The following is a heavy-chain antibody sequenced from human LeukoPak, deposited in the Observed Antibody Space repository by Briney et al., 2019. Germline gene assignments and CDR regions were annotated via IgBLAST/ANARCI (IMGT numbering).Heavy chain of an antibody. V-gene: IGHV3-23*01. CDR2: ISGGGERA. Sequence: PGGSLRLSCAASGILFSNTAMNWARQSPGRGLEWVSAISGGGERAFYADSVKGRFTISRDNSKNILYLQMNSLTADDTAIYYCGKDGGQYSSGPEFDPRGPRALVTVSS. CDR3: GKDGGQYSSGPEFDP. J-gene: IGHJ5*02. CDR1: GILFSNTA. D-gene: IGHD6-19*01.